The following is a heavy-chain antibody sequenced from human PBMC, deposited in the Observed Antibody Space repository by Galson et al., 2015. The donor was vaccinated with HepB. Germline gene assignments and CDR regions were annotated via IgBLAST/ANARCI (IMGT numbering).Heavy chain of an antibody. Sequence: SLRLSCAASGFTFSSYGMHWVRQAPGGGLEWVAVISYDGSNKYYADSVKGRFTISRDNSKNTLYLQMNSLRAEDTAVYYCAKEMVVAAPHGDYYYYGMDVWGQGTTVTVSS. CDR2: ISYDGSNK. V-gene: IGHV3-30*18. CDR1: GFTFSSYG. CDR3: AKEMVVAAPHGDYYYYGMDV. D-gene: IGHD6-6*01. J-gene: IGHJ6*02.